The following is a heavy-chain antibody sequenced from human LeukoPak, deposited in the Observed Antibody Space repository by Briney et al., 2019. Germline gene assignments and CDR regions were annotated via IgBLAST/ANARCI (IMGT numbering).Heavy chain of an antibody. CDR3: ATYTNRLHY. CDR1: GGSVSSGSYY. Sequence: SETLSLTCTVSGGSVSSGSYYWSWIRQPPGKGLEWIGYIHYTGSTNYNPSLKSRVTISVDTSKNQFSLKLSSVTAADTAVYYCATYTNRLHYWGQGTLVTVSS. D-gene: IGHD2-8*01. V-gene: IGHV4-61*01. CDR2: IHYTGST. J-gene: IGHJ4*02.